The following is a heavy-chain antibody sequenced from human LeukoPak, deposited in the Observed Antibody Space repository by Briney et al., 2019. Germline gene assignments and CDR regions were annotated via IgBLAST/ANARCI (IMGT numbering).Heavy chain of an antibody. J-gene: IGHJ3*02. V-gene: IGHV1-2*02. CDR1: GYTFTGYY. Sequence: GASVKVSCKASGYTFTGYYMHWVRQAPGQGLEWMGWINPNSGGTNCAQKFQGRVTMTRDTSISTAYMELSRLRSDDTAVYYCARADYGDYILHDAFDIWGQGTMVTVSS. D-gene: IGHD4-17*01. CDR3: ARADYGDYILHDAFDI. CDR2: INPNSGGT.